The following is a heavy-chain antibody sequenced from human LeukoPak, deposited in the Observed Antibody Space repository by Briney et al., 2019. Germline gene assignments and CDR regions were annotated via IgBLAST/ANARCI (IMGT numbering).Heavy chain of an antibody. CDR3: AREYGVDTAFWFDP. J-gene: IGHJ5*02. CDR2: IYSGGST. CDR1: GFTVSSNY. D-gene: IGHD5-18*01. Sequence: GGSLRLSCAASGFTVSSNYMSWVRQAPGKGLEWVSVIYSGGSTYYADSVKGRFTISRDNSKNTPYLQMNSLRAEDTAVYYCAREYGVDTAFWFDPWGQGTLVTVSS. V-gene: IGHV3-53*01.